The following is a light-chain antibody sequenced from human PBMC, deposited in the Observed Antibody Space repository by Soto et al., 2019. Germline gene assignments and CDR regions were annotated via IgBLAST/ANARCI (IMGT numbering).Light chain of an antibody. J-gene: IGKJ5*01. CDR3: QQRSNWPPVT. CDR1: QSVSSSY. CDR2: GAS. V-gene: IGKV3D-20*02. Sequence: EIVLTQSPGTLSWSPGEIATLSGSASQSVSSSYLAWYQQKPGQAPRLLIYGASTRATGIPARFSGSGSGTEFTLTISSLEPEDFAVYYCQQRSNWPPVTFGQGTRLEIK.